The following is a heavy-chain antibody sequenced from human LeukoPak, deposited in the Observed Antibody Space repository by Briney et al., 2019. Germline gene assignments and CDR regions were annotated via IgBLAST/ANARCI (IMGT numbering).Heavy chain of an antibody. CDR3: ARWGDDYGDYVTN. CDR1: GFTFSSYA. D-gene: IGHD4-17*01. V-gene: IGHV3-23*01. Sequence: PGGSLRLSCAASGFTFSSYAMSWVRQAPGKGLEGVSTISVSGGSTYYADSVKGRFTISRDNSKNTLYLQMNSLRAEDTAVYYCARWGDDYGDYVTNWGQGTLVTVSS. CDR2: ISVSGGST. J-gene: IGHJ4*02.